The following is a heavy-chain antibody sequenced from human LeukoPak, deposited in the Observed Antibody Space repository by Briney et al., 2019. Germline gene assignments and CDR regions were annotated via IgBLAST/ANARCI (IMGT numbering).Heavy chain of an antibody. Sequence: SETLSLTCTVSGGSISSYYCSWIRQPPGKGLEWIGYIYYSGSTNYNPSLKSRFTISVDPSKNQFSLKLSSVTAADTAVYYCARVYHNQYSSGWYGAYYFDYWGQGTLVTVSS. V-gene: IGHV4-59*01. CDR1: GGSISSYY. D-gene: IGHD6-19*01. J-gene: IGHJ4*02. CDR2: IYYSGST. CDR3: ARVYHNQYSSGWYGAYYFDY.